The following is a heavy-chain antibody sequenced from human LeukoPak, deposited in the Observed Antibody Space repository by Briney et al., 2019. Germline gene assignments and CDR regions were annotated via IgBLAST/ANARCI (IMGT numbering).Heavy chain of an antibody. CDR2: ILYSGST. CDR3: ARAPPVLGGIPDY. Sequence: SETLSLTCSVSGGSISSYYWSWIRQPPGKGLEWIGYILYSGSTKYNPSLESRVTISVDTSKNQFSLKLSSVTAADTAVYCCARAPPVLGGIPDYWGQGTLVTVSS. V-gene: IGHV4-59*01. D-gene: IGHD4-23*01. J-gene: IGHJ4*02. CDR1: GGSISSYY.